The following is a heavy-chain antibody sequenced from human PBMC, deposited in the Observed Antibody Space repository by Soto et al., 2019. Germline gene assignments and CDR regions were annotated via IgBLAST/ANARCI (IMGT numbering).Heavy chain of an antibody. D-gene: IGHD2-8*01. Sequence: VSCKASGYSFTDYHIHWVRQAPGQGLEWLGRINPKSGGTSTAQKFQGWVTMTTDTSISTASMELTRLTSDDTAIYYCARGDSTDCSNGVCSFFYNHDMDVWGQGTTVTVSS. CDR2: INPKSGGT. CDR1: GYSFTDYH. CDR3: ARGDSTDCSNGVCSFFYNHDMDV. V-gene: IGHV1-2*04. J-gene: IGHJ6*02.